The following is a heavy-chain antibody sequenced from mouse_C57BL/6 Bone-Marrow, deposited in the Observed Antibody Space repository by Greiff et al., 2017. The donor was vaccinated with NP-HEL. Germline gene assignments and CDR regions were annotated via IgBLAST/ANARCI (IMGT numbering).Heavy chain of an antibody. V-gene: IGHV1-59*01. J-gene: IGHJ1*03. CDR3: ARSELPYWYFDV. D-gene: IGHD2-1*01. Sequence: QVQLQQPGAELVRPGTSVKLSCKASGYTFTSYWMRWVKQRPGQGLEWIGVIDPSDSYTNYNQKFKGKATLTVDTSSSTAYMQLSSLTSEDSAVYYCARSELPYWYFDVWGTGTTVTVSS. CDR1: GYTFTSYW. CDR2: IDPSDSYT.